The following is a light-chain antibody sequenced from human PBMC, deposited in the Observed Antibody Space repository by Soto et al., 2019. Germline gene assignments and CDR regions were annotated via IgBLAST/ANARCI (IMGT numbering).Light chain of an antibody. Sequence: QSALTQPASVSGSXXXSXTXSCTGTSSDVGGYNYVSWYQQHPGKAPKLMIYEVSNRPSGVSNRFSGSKSGNTASLTISGLQAEDEADYYCSSYTSSSIDYVFGTGTKLTVL. CDR1: SSDVGGYNY. CDR2: EVS. V-gene: IGLV2-14*01. CDR3: SSYTSSSIDYV. J-gene: IGLJ1*01.